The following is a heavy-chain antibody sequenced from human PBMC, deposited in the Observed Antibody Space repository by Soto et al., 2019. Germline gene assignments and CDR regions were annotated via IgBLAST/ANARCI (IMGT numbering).Heavy chain of an antibody. V-gene: IGHV3-21*01. CDR1: GFTFNNYK. CDR2: ISSSSSYI. J-gene: IGHJ4*02. CDR3: ARHSEYPGGLDY. Sequence: GGSLRLSCAASGFTFNNYKMHWVRQAPGKGLEWVSSISSSSSYIYYADSLKGRFTISRDNAKNSLYLQVNGLRAEDTAVYFCARHSEYPGGLDYWGQGTLVTVSS.